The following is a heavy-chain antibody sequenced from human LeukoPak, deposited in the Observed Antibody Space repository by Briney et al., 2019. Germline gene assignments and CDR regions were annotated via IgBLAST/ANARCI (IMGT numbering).Heavy chain of an antibody. CDR1: AFTFSRYW. Sequence: GGSLRLSCAASAFTFSRYWTTWVRQAPGKGLEWVANINEDGSEKYYLDSVRGRFTISRDNAKNSLYLQMDSLRAEDTAVYYCARLFVYGSGAEAFDYRGQGALVTVSS. CDR2: INEDGSEK. J-gene: IGHJ4*02. CDR3: ARLFVYGSGAEAFDY. D-gene: IGHD3-10*01. V-gene: IGHV3-7*01.